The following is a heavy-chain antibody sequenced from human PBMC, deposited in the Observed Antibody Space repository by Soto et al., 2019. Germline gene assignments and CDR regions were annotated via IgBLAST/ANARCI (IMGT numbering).Heavy chain of an antibody. D-gene: IGHD2-8*01. CDR1: GYSLSESS. J-gene: IGHJ6*02. Sequence: GASVKVSCKVSGYSLSESSMHWVRQAPGQGLEWMGWISGYNGDTNYAQKFQGRVSMTIDTSTTTAYMELRSLTSDDTAVYYCAKNGQPPYYYYGLDVWGQGTKVTVSS. V-gene: IGHV1-18*01. CDR2: ISGYNGDT. CDR3: AKNGQPPYYYYGLDV.